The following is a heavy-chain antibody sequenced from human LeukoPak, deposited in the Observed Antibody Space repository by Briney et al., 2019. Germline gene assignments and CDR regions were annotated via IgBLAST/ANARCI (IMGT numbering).Heavy chain of an antibody. CDR2: IYHSGST. Sequence: PSGTLSLTCAVSGGSISSSNWWSWVRQPPGKGLEWIGEIYHSGSTNYNPSLKSRVTISVDKSKNQFSLKLSSVTAADTAVYYCAREDLRYYYYGMDVWGQGTTVTVSS. V-gene: IGHV4-4*02. CDR3: AREDLRYYYYGMDV. J-gene: IGHJ6*02. CDR1: GGSISSSNW.